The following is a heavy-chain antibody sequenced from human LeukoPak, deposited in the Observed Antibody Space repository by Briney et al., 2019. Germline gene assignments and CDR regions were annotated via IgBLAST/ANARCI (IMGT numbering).Heavy chain of an antibody. V-gene: IGHV1-69*01. Sequence: SVKVSCKASGGTFSSYAISWVRQAPGQGLEWMGGIIPIFGTANYAQKFQGRVTITADESTSTAYMELSSLRSEDTAVYYCAADRDGDDYSHYWGQGTLVTVSS. CDR3: AADRDGDDYSHY. J-gene: IGHJ4*02. CDR1: GGTFSSYA. D-gene: IGHD4-11*01. CDR2: IIPIFGTA.